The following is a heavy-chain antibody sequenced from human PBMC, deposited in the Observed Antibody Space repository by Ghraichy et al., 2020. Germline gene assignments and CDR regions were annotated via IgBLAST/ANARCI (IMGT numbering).Heavy chain of an antibody. CDR3: VRLVNGCPADS. Sequence: SETLSLTCSVSGDSITGPSYHWGWIRQPPGKGLEWIASVYYTGNTYYSPSLRSRATIAVDTSKNQFSLKLISVTAADTAVYFCVRLVNGCPADSWGQGTLVSGAS. V-gene: IGHV4-39*01. CDR1: GDSITGPSYH. CDR2: VYYTGNT. D-gene: IGHD1-1*01. J-gene: IGHJ4*02.